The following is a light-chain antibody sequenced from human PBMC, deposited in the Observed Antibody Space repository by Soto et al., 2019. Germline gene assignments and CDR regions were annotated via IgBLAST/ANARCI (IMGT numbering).Light chain of an antibody. J-gene: IGLJ3*02. V-gene: IGLV2-14*01. Sequence: QSALTQPASVSGSPGQSITISCTGTSSDIGSNNYVSWFQQRPGKAPTLIIYEVGNRPSGVSTHFSGSKSGNTASLTISGLLPEDKAEYYCSSYTTTTRLFGGGTKLTVL. CDR3: SSYTTTTRL. CDR2: EVG. CDR1: SSDIGSNNY.